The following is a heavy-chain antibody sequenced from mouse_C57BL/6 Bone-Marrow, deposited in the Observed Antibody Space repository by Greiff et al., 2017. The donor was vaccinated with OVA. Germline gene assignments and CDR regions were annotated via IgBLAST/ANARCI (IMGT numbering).Heavy chain of an antibody. CDR2: IDPENGDT. D-gene: IGHD3-3*01. Sequence: EVQLQQSGAELVRPGASVKLSCTASGFNIKDDYMHWVKQRPEQGLEWIGWIDPENGDTEYASKFQGKATITADTSSNTAYLQLSSLTSEDTAVYYCTTRGVGYAMDYWGQGTSVTVSS. CDR1: GFNIKDDY. V-gene: IGHV14-4*01. CDR3: TTRGVGYAMDY. J-gene: IGHJ4*01.